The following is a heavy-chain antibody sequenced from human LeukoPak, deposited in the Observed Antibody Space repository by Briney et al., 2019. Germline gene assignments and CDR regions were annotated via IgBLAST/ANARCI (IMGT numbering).Heavy chain of an antibody. V-gene: IGHV3-21*01. CDR2: ISTSSSYI. Sequence: GGSLRLSCAASGFTFSRNSMNWVRQAPGKGLEWVSSISTSSSYIYYADSVKGRFTISRDNAKNSLYLQMNSLRAEDMAVYYCARDREGYCSGGTCTNFDYWGQGTLVTVSS. CDR1: GFTFSRNS. CDR3: ARDREGYCSGGTCTNFDY. J-gene: IGHJ4*02. D-gene: IGHD2-15*01.